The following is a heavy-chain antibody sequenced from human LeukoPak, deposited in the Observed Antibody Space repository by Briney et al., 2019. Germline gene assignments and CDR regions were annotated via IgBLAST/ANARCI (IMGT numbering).Heavy chain of an antibody. CDR2: IYSGGST. CDR3: ARDLGDGNNGLRY. D-gene: IGHD2-8*01. CDR1: GFTVSSNY. J-gene: IGHJ4*02. Sequence: GGSLRLSCAASGFTVSSNYMSWVRQAPGKGLEWVSVIYSGGSTYYADSVKGRFTISRDNSISILYLHMNSLREDDTAVYYCARDLGDGNNGLRYWGQGALVTVSS. V-gene: IGHV3-53*01.